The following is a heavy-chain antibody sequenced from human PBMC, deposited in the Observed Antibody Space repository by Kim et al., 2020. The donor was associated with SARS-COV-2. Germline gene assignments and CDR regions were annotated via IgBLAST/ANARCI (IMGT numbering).Heavy chain of an antibody. Sequence: YSADSVKGTFTISRDNSKNSLYLQMNSLRAEDTAVYYCAKDDPPANAFDIWGQGTMVTVSS. CDR3: AKDDPPANAFDI. V-gene: IGHV3-30*02. J-gene: IGHJ3*02.